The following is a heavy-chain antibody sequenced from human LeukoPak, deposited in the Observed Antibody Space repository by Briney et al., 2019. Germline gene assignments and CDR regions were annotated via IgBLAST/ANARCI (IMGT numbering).Heavy chain of an antibody. CDR2: INPSGGST. D-gene: IGHD6-13*01. Sequence: ASVKVSCKASGYTFTSYYMHWVRQAPGQGLEWMGIINPSGGSTSYAQKFQGRVTMTRDMSTSTVYMELSSLRSEDTAVYYCTHSSSWLWYFDYWGQGTLVTVSS. J-gene: IGHJ4*02. CDR3: THSSSWLWYFDY. CDR1: GYTFTSYY. V-gene: IGHV1-46*01.